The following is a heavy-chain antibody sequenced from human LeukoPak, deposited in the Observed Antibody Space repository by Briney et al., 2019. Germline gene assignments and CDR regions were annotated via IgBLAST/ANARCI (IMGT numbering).Heavy chain of an antibody. D-gene: IGHD3-22*01. V-gene: IGHV4-59*01. CDR3: AREATKDSSGYYYGHYMDV. CDR2: IYYSGST. CDR1: GGSISSYY. Sequence: SETLSLTCTVSGGSISSYYWSWIRQPPGKGLEWIGDIYYSGSTNYNPSLKSRVTISVDTSKNQFSLKLSSVTAADTAVYYCAREATKDSSGYYYGHYMDVWGKGTTVTVSS. J-gene: IGHJ6*03.